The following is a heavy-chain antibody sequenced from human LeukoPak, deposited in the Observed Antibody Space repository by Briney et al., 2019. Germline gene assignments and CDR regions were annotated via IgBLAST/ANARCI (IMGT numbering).Heavy chain of an antibody. CDR3: ATDYDSSGYNWFDP. CDR2: INAGNGNT. V-gene: IGHV1-3*01. J-gene: IGHJ5*02. Sequence: ASVKVSCKASGYTFTSYAMHWVRQAPGQRLEWMGWINAGNGNTKYSQKFQGRVTITRDTSASTAYMELSSLRSEDTAVYYCATDYDSSGYNWFDPWAREPWSPSPQ. CDR1: GYTFTSYA. D-gene: IGHD3-22*01.